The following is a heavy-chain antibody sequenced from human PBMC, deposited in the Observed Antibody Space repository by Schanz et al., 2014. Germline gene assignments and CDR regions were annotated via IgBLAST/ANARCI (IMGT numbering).Heavy chain of an antibody. CDR2: IWNNGVTK. J-gene: IGHJ4*02. V-gene: IGHV3-33*08. CDR3: AIIGVMVAVAGTRADY. D-gene: IGHD6-19*01. CDR1: GFDFNSYS. Sequence: VQLVESGGGFVQPGGSLGLSCEASGFDFNSYSMNWVRQAPGKGLEWVAVIWNNGVTKYYADSVRGRFTVSRDSGQNSLYLQMNSLRAEDTALYYCAIIGVMVAVAGTRADYWGQGTLVTVSS.